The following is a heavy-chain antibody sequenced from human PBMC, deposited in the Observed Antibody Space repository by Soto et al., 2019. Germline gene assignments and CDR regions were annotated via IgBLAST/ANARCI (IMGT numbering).Heavy chain of an antibody. CDR2: ILNEGSKN. Sequence: QVHLMESGGGVVQPGGSLRLSCAASGFTFSKYGMHWVRQAPGGGLQWMAVILNEGSKNDHAHSVKGRFTISRDNSKNILYLNTNRLGVEDTAIYYSARDDDLEGNAFAYWGHGTRVTVAS. CDR1: GFTFSKYG. CDR3: ARDDDLEGNAFAY. V-gene: IGHV3-33*01. J-gene: IGHJ4*01.